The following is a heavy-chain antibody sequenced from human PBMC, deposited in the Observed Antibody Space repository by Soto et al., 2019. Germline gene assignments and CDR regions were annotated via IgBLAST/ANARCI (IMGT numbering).Heavy chain of an antibody. J-gene: IGHJ4*02. V-gene: IGHV1-18*01. D-gene: IGHD6-19*01. CDR3: ARASLGIAVAGDFDY. CDR2: ISAYNGNT. Sequence: ASVKVSCKASGYTFTSYGISWVRQAPGQGLEWMGWISAYNGNTNYAQKLQGRVTMTTDTSTSTAYMEQRSLRSDDTAVYYCARASLGIAVAGDFDYWGQGTLVTVS. CDR1: GYTFTSYG.